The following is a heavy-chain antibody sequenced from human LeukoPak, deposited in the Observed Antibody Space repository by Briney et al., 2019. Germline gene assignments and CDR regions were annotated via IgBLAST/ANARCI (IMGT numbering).Heavy chain of an antibody. CDR2: IKQDGSEK. J-gene: IGHJ4*02. Sequence: GGSLRLSCTVSGFTFSSYWMSWVRQAPGKGLEWVANIKQDGSEKFYVDSVKGRFTVSRDKAKNSLYLQMNNLRAEDTAVYYCAGASGGERYWGQGTLVTVSS. V-gene: IGHV3-7*04. CDR3: AGASGGERY. CDR1: GFTFSSYW. D-gene: IGHD3-10*01.